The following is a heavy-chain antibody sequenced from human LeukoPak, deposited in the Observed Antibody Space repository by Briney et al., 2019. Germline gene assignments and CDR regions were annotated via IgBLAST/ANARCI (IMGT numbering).Heavy chain of an antibody. J-gene: IGHJ4*02. V-gene: IGHV3-64D*06. CDR2: ISSNGGST. Sequence: GGSLRLSCSASEFTFSSYAMHWVRQAPGKGLEYVSAISSNGGSTYYADSVKGRFTISRDNSKNTLYLQMSSLRAEDTAVYYCVKGGGIAAAGSIPFDYWGQGTLVTVSS. CDR3: VKGGGIAAAGSIPFDY. CDR1: EFTFSSYA. D-gene: IGHD6-13*01.